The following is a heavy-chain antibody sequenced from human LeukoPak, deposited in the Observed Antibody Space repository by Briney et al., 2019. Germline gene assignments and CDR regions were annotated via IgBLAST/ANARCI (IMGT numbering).Heavy chain of an antibody. V-gene: IGHV3-23*01. D-gene: IGHD5-12*01. J-gene: IGHJ4*02. CDR1: GFPFSSYW. CDR3: AKGPDSGLRYFDY. CDR2: IGASGGST. Sequence: GGSLRLSCAASGFPFSSYWMHWVRQVPGKGLEWVSGIGASGGSTYYADSVKGRFTISRDNSKNTLYLQMNSLRAEDTAVYYCAKGPDSGLRYFDYWGQGTLVTVSS.